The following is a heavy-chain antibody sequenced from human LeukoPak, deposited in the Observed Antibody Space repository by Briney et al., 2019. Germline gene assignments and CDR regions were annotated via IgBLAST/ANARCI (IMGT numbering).Heavy chain of an antibody. Sequence: KPGGSLRLSCAASGFTFSDYHMSWIRQAPGKGLEWVSYISSSSSYTNYADSVKGRFTISRDNAKNSLYLQMNSLRAEDTAVYYCARTRGYSGYGWGYYFDYWGQGTLVTVSS. CDR3: ARTRGYSGYGWGYYFDY. CDR1: GFTFSDYH. V-gene: IGHV3-11*06. D-gene: IGHD5-12*01. CDR2: ISSSSSYT. J-gene: IGHJ4*02.